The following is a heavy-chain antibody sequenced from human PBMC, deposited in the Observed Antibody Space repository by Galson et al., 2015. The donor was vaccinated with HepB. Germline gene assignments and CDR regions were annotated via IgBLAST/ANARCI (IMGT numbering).Heavy chain of an antibody. Sequence: SVKVSCKASGYTFTGYYMHWVRQAPGQGLEWMGWINPNSGGTNYAQKFQGRVTMTRDTSISTAYTELSRLRSDDTAVYYCARVRGIANWFDPWGQGTLVTVSS. D-gene: IGHD6-13*01. J-gene: IGHJ5*02. CDR1: GYTFTGYY. CDR2: INPNSGGT. CDR3: ARVRGIANWFDP. V-gene: IGHV1-2*02.